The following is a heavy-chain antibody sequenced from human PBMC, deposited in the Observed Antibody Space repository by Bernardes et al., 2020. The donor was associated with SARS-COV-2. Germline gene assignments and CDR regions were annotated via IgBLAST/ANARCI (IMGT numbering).Heavy chain of an antibody. CDR2: ISSSGSTI. CDR1: GFTFSIYA. V-gene: IGHV3-11*01. CDR3: ARVIGITIFGVVMSWDFDY. J-gene: IGHJ4*02. Sequence: GGTLRLSCTASGFTFSIYAMSWVRKAPGKGLEWVSYISSSGSTIYYADSVKGRFTISRDNAKNSLYLQMNSLRAEDTAVYYCARVIGITIFGVVMSWDFDYWGQGTLVTVSS. D-gene: IGHD3-3*01.